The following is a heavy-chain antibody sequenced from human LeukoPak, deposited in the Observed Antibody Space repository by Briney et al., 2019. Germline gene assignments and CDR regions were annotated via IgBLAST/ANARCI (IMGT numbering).Heavy chain of an antibody. V-gene: IGHV3-23*01. Sequence: PGGSLTLSCAASGFTFSSHAMSWARQPPGEGLEWLSNNTGSGGSTYSEDSVKRRFTISTDNYKNTLYLQMNSLRAEDTAVYYCAKPPPDSSSWLFDYWGQGTLVTVSS. CDR3: AKPPPDSSSWLFDY. D-gene: IGHD6-13*01. CDR2: NTGSGGST. CDR1: GFTFSSHA. J-gene: IGHJ4*02.